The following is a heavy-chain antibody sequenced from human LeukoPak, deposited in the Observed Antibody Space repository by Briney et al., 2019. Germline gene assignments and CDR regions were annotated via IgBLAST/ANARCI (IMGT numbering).Heavy chain of an antibody. D-gene: IGHD2-2*01. CDR2: ISTSGSYT. CDR3: ARDRRGPGDFDY. J-gene: IGHJ4*02. Sequence: PGGSLRLSCAASGFTFSDYYMSWIRQAPGKGLEWVSYISTSGSYTNYPDSVKGRFTISRDNAKNSLYLQMNSLRAEDTAVYYCARDRRGPGDFDYWGQGTLVTVSS. V-gene: IGHV3-11*05. CDR1: GFTFSDYY.